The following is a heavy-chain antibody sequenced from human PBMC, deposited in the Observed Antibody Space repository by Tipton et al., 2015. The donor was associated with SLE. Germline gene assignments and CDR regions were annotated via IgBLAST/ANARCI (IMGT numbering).Heavy chain of an antibody. D-gene: IGHD1-26*01. V-gene: IGHV4-39*07. CDR2: IYYSGST. CDR1: GGSISSSSYY. Sequence: TLSLTCTVSGGSISSSSYYWGWIRQPPGKGLEWIGSIYYSGSTYYNPSLKSRVTISVDTSKKQFSLKLSSVTAADTAVYYCAREGKSIGNYYYYYYMDVWGKGTTVTVAS. CDR3: AREGKSIGNYYYYYYMDV. J-gene: IGHJ6*03.